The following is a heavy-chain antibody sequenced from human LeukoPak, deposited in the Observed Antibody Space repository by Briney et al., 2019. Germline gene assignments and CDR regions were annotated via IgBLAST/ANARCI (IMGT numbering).Heavy chain of an antibody. D-gene: IGHD2-8*01. J-gene: IGHJ5*02. CDR1: GGSISSRSYC. CDR2: VYYSGNT. Sequence: SETLSLTCTVSGGSISSRSYCWGWLRQPPGKGLEWIGSVYYSGNTYYNPSLKSRVSMSLDTSKSQCSLKLSAVTAADTAMYNCATGYTNGVNQEVWLDPWGQGSLVTVSS. V-gene: IGHV4-39*07. CDR3: ATGYTNGVNQEVWLDP.